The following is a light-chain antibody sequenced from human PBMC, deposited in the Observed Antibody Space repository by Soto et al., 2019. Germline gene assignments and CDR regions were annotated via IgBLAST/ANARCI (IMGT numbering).Light chain of an antibody. CDR1: QGISNS. CDR3: LQFSSYPYT. CDR2: AAS. Sequence: DIQMTQSPSAMSASVGDRVTITCRANQGISNSLAWFQQKPGQVPKRLTYAASNLQSGVPSRFSGSGSGTEFTLSISNLQPEDLATYYCLQFSSYPYTFGQGTKLEIK. J-gene: IGKJ2*01. V-gene: IGKV1-17*03.